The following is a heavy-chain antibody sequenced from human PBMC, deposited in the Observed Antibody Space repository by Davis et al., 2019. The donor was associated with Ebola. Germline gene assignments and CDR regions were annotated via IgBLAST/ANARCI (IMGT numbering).Heavy chain of an antibody. D-gene: IGHD6-13*01. CDR3: ARDYGSNFNFFDP. CDR2: IYYTGKT. V-gene: IGHV4-59*06. CDR1: GGSISSYY. Sequence: MPSETLSLTCTVSGGSISSYYWSWIRQRPGKGLEWIGYIYYTGKTYYNPSLESRLTMSVDTSKNQFSLKLTSVTVADTAVYYCARDYGSNFNFFDPWGQGTLVTVSS. J-gene: IGHJ5*02.